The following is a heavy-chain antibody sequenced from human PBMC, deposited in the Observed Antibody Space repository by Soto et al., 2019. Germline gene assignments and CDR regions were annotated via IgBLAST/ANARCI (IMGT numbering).Heavy chain of an antibody. V-gene: IGHV3-7*01. Sequence: PGGSLRLSCVVSGFSFSSVWMTWVRQAPGKGLECVANIKYERSEEYYVDSVKGRFTISRDNAKNSLYLQMNSLRDEDSAVYYCVTDLNWQGHWGQGTLVTVSS. CDR2: IKYERSEE. CDR3: VTDLNWQGH. J-gene: IGHJ4*02. CDR1: GFSFSSVW.